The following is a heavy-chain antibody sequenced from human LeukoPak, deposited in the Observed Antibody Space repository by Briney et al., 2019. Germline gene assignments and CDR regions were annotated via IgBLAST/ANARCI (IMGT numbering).Heavy chain of an antibody. J-gene: IGHJ4*02. CDR3: ARDYDFWSGYSAYFDY. CDR2: IYYSGST. V-gene: IGHV4-39*01. Sequence: PSETLSLTCTVSGGSISSSSYYWGWIRQPPGKGLEWIGSIYYSGSTYYNPSLKSRVTISVDTSKNQFSLKLSSVTAADTAVYYCARDYDFWSGYSAYFDYWGQGTLVTVS. D-gene: IGHD3-3*01. CDR1: GGSISSSSYY.